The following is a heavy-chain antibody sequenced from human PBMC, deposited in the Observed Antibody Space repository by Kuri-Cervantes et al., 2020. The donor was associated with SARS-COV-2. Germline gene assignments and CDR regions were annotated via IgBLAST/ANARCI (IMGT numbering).Heavy chain of an antibody. D-gene: IGHD2-8*01. Sequence: SETLSLTCTVSGGSISSSSYYWGWIRQPPGKGLEWIGSIYYSGSTYYNPYLKSRVTISVDTSKNQFSLKLSSVTAADMAVYYCARQYCTNGVCYTPFDDWGQGTLVTVSS. CDR1: GGSISSSSYY. CDR3: ARQYCTNGVCYTPFDD. V-gene: IGHV4-39*01. CDR2: IYYSGST. J-gene: IGHJ4*02.